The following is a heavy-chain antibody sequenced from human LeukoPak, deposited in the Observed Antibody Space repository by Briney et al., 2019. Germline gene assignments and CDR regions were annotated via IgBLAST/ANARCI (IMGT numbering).Heavy chain of an antibody. CDR3: ARPRAGRYCTNGVCYTAYYYMDV. J-gene: IGHJ6*03. Sequence: SETLSLTCAVYGGSFSGYYWSWIRQPPGKGLEWIGEINHSGSTNYNPSLKSRVTISVDTSKNQFSLKLSSVTAADTAVYYCARPRAGRYCTNGVCYTAYYYMDVWGKGTTVTVSS. CDR2: INHSGST. CDR1: GGSFSGYY. V-gene: IGHV4-34*01. D-gene: IGHD2-8*01.